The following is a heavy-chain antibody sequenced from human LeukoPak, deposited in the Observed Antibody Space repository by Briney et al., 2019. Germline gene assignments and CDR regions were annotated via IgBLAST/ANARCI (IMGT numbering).Heavy chain of an antibody. J-gene: IGHJ4*02. V-gene: IGHV4-59*01. Sequence: SETLSLTCTVSGGSISSYYWSWIRQPPGKGLEWIGYIYYSGSTNYNPSLKSRVTISVDTSKNQFSLKLSSVTAADTAVYYCATDSSSWSGGFDYWGQGTLVTVSS. CDR2: IYYSGST. D-gene: IGHD6-13*01. CDR1: GGSISSYY. CDR3: ATDSSSWSGGFDY.